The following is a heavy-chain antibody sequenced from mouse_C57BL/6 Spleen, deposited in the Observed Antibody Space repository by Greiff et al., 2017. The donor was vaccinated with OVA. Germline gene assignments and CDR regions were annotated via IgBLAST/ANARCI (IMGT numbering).Heavy chain of an antibody. CDR1: GFTFPAYY. J-gene: IGHJ2*01. CDR2: IRNKANGYTT. CDR3: ARYREGYDGYYVDY. Sequence: EVKLQESGGGLVQPGGSLSLSCAASGFTFPAYYMSWVRQPPGKALEWLGFIRNKANGYTTDYSASVQGRFPISRDHSQTSLYLKRNALIAENSATYYCARYREGYDGYYVDYWGQGTTLTVSS. D-gene: IGHD2-2*01. V-gene: IGHV7-3*01.